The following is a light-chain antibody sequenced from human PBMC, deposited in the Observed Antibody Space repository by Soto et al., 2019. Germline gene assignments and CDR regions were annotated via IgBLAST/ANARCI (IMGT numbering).Light chain of an antibody. CDR3: QKYNSGLET. J-gene: IGKJ3*01. Sequence: DIQMTQSPSSLSAFVGDSVTISCRASPGISNSVAWYQQKPGKVPKVLIYDASTLQSGVPSRFSGSGSGTDFTLTISSLQPEDVAIYYCQKYNSGLETFGPGTKVDIK. CDR1: PGISNS. V-gene: IGKV1-27*01. CDR2: DAS.